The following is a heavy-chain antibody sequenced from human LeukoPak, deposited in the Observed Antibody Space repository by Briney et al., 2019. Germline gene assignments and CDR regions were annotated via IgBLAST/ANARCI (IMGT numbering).Heavy chain of an antibody. V-gene: IGHV4-61*02. Sequence: PSQTLSLTCTVSGGSISSGSYYWSWIRQPAGKGLEWIGRIYTSGSTNYNPSLKSRVTISVDTSKNQFSLKLSSVTAADTAVYYCARPAYGGDYGVNWFDPWGQGTLVTVSS. D-gene: IGHD4-17*01. CDR1: GGSISSGSYY. CDR2: IYTSGST. J-gene: IGHJ5*02. CDR3: ARPAYGGDYGVNWFDP.